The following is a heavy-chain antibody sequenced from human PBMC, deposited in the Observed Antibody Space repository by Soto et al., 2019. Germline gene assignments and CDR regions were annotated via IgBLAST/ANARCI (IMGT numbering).Heavy chain of an antibody. J-gene: IGHJ6*02. CDR3: ARTGHAVEYYYYGMDV. CDR2: IYYSGST. Sequence: KPSETLSLTCTVSGGSISSSSYYWGWIRQPPGKGLEWIGSIYYSGSTYYNPSLKSRVTISVDTSKNQFSLKLSSVTAADTAVYYCARTGHAVEYYYYGMDVWGQGTTVTVSS. V-gene: IGHV4-39*01. CDR1: GGSISSSSYY.